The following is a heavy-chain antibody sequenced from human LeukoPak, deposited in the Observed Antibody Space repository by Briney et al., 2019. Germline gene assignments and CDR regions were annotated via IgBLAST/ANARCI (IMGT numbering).Heavy chain of an antibody. CDR3: ARGHIVVVTADWFDP. V-gene: IGHV1-69*13. J-gene: IGHJ5*02. D-gene: IGHD2-21*02. CDR1: GGTFSIYA. Sequence: SVKVSCKASGGTFSIYAITWVRQAPGQGLEWMGGINPIFATADYAQKFQGRVTITADESTSTAYMELSSLRPDDTAVYYCARGHIVVVTADWFDPWGQGTLVTVSS. CDR2: INPIFATA.